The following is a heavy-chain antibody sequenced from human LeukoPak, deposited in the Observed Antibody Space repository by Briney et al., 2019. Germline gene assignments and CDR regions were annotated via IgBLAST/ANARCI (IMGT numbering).Heavy chain of an antibody. D-gene: IGHD6-13*01. J-gene: IGHJ4*02. CDR3: ARDNSAERGQQLAN. CDR2: IKEDGSEK. V-gene: IGHV3-7*04. CDR1: GFTFSRYW. Sequence: GGSPRLSCAASGFTFSRYWMSWVRQAPGKGLEYIANIKEDGSEKYYVDSVKGRFTISRDNAKNSLFLQMNSLRVEDTAVYYCARDNSAERGQQLANWGQGTLVTVSS.